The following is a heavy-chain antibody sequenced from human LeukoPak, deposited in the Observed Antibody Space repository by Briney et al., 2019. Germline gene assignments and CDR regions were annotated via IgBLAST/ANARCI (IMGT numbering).Heavy chain of an antibody. CDR3: ARETYGSGWYESDY. Sequence: GGSLRLSCKVSGFTIRDFTMNWVRQAPGRGLEWVSSITGVNTKYADSVKGRFTVSRDIGERSLYLQLNTLRVEDTAVYYCARETYGSGWYESDYWGRGTLVTVSS. J-gene: IGHJ4*02. CDR2: ITGVNT. CDR1: GFTIRDFT. D-gene: IGHD6-19*01. V-gene: IGHV3-21*01.